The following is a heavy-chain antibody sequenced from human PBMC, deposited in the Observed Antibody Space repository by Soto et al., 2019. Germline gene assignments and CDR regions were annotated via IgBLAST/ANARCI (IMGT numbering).Heavy chain of an antibody. J-gene: IGHJ6*02. CDR3: ARDVNGSGSYYKGLYYYYGMDV. D-gene: IGHD3-10*01. CDR2: IYYSGST. V-gene: IGHV4-30-4*01. Sequence: SETLSLTCTVSGGSISSGDYYWSWIRQPPGKGLEWIGYIYYSGSTYYNPSLKSRVTISVDTSKNQFSLKLSSVTAADTAVYYCARDVNGSGSYYKGLYYYYGMDVWGQGTTVTVSS. CDR1: GGSISSGDYY.